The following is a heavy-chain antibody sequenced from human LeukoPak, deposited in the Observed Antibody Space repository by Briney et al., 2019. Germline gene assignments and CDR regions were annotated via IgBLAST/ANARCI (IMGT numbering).Heavy chain of an antibody. CDR3: ARDFYSFASGWSPMWH. CDR2: SRNKLNSYTA. D-gene: IGHD6-19*01. CDR1: GFTLSDHY. V-gene: IGHV3-72*01. Sequence: GGSLRLSCAASGFTLSDHYMDWVRQAPGKGLEWVGRSRNKLNSYTAEYAASMKGRFSISRDESKNLLYLQMNSLKTEDTAVYFCARDFYSFASGWSPMWHWGQGTLVTVSS. J-gene: IGHJ4*02.